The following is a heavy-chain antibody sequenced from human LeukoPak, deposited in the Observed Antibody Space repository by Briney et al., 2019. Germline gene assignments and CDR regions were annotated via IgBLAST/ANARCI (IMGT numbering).Heavy chain of an antibody. Sequence: TETLSRICAVYGGSFSGYYWSWIRQPPGKGLEGIGEINHSGSTNYNPSLKSRVTISVDTSKNQFSLKLSSVTAADTAVYYCARSPYYDFWSGYRTINWFDPWGQGTLVTVSS. D-gene: IGHD3-3*01. J-gene: IGHJ5*02. V-gene: IGHV4-34*01. CDR2: INHSGST. CDR1: GGSFSGYY. CDR3: ARSPYYDFWSGYRTINWFDP.